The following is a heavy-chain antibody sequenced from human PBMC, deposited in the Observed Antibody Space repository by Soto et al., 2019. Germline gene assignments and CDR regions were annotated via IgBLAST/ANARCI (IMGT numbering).Heavy chain of an antibody. Sequence: GGSLRLSCAASGFTFSSYAMSWVRQAPGKGLEWVSAISGSGGSTYYADSVKGRFTISRDNYKNTLYLQMNSLRAEDTAVYYCARVYFDWLGIDYWGQGTLVTVSS. J-gene: IGHJ4*02. V-gene: IGHV3-23*01. CDR2: ISGSGGST. D-gene: IGHD3-9*01. CDR3: ARVYFDWLGIDY. CDR1: GFTFSSYA.